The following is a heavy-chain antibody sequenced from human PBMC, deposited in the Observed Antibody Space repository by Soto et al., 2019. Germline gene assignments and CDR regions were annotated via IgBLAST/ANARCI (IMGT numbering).Heavy chain of an antibody. Sequence: GGSLRLSCAASGFTFSSYGMHWVRQAPGKGLEWVGVISYDGSNKYYADSVKGRFTISRDNSKNTLYLQMNSLRAEDTAVYYCAKDAFMFSTYGGNSDYYYYGMDVWGQGTTVTVSS. V-gene: IGHV3-30*18. CDR3: AKDAFMFSTYGGNSDYYYYGMDV. J-gene: IGHJ6*02. CDR2: ISYDGSNK. D-gene: IGHD4-17*01. CDR1: GFTFSSYG.